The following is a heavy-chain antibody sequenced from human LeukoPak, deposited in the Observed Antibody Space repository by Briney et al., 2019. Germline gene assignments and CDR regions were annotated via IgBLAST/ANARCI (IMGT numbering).Heavy chain of an antibody. CDR3: ARDFDY. V-gene: IGHV3-74*01. CDR1: GFTFSGNW. Sequence: GGSLRLSCAASGFTFSGNWMNWVRHAPGKGLVWVSRINGDGSSTSYADSVKGRFTISRDNAKNSLYLQMNSLRAEDTAVYYCARDFDYWGQGTLVTVSS. CDR2: INGDGSST. J-gene: IGHJ4*02.